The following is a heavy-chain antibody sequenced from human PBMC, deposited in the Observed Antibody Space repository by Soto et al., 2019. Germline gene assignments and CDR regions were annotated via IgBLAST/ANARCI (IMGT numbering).Heavy chain of an antibody. V-gene: IGHV3-30-3*01. CDR3: ARGAKDIVATAYYYGMDV. D-gene: IGHD5-12*01. CDR2: ISYDGSNK. CDR1: GFTFSSYA. J-gene: IGHJ6*02. Sequence: GGSLRLSCAAPGFTFSSYAMHWVRQAPGKGLEWVAVISYDGSNKYYADSVKGRFTISRDNSKNTLYLQMNSLRAEDTAVYYCARGAKDIVATAYYYGMDVWGQGTTVTVSS.